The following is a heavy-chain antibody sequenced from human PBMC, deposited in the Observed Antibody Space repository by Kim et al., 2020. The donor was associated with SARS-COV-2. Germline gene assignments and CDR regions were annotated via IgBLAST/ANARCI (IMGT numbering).Heavy chain of an antibody. D-gene: IGHD6-13*01. Sequence: SVKGRFTISRDDSKNTAYLQMNSLKTEDTAVYYCTRPGSPSGHYYYYMDVWGKGTTVTVSS. J-gene: IGHJ6*03. CDR3: TRPGSPSGHYYYYMDV. V-gene: IGHV3-73*01.